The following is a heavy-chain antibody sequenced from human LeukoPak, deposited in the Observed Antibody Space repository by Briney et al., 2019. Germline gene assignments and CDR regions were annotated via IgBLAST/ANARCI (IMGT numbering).Heavy chain of an antibody. CDR1: GFTFSSYA. CDR2: ISYDGSNK. Sequence: GRSLRLSCAASGFTFSSYAMHWVRQAPGKGLEWVAVISYDGSNKYYADSVKGRFTISRDNSKNTLYLQMNSLRAEDTAVYYCAKDDLMTTVTGGYYWGQGTLVTVSS. V-gene: IGHV3-30*07. CDR3: AKDDLMTTVTGGYY. J-gene: IGHJ4*02. D-gene: IGHD4-17*01.